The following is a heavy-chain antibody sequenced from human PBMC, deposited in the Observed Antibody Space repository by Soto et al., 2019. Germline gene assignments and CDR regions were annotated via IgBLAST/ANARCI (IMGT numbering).Heavy chain of an antibody. J-gene: IGHJ5*02. CDR2: IKSKTDGGTT. Sequence: GGSLRLSCAASGFTFSNAWMSWVRQAPGKGLEWVGRIKSKTDGGTTDYAAPVKGRFTISRDDSKNTLYLQMNSLKTEDTAVYYCTTEVPPYCSSTSCSRTPVGGWFDPWGQGTLVTVSS. V-gene: IGHV3-15*01. D-gene: IGHD2-2*01. CDR1: GFTFSNAW. CDR3: TTEVPPYCSSTSCSRTPVGGWFDP.